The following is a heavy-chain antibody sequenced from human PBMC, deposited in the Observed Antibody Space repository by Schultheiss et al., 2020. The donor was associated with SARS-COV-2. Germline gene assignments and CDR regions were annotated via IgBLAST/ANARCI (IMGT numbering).Heavy chain of an antibody. CDR2: ISYDGSNK. Sequence: GGSLRLSCAASGFTVSSNYMSWVRQAPGKGLEWVAVISYDGSNKYYADSVRGRFTISRDNSKNTLFLQMNSLRAEDTAVYYCARERIDGLDVWGQGTTVTVSS. D-gene: IGHD2-15*01. CDR3: ARERIDGLDV. CDR1: GFTVSSNY. J-gene: IGHJ6*02. V-gene: IGHV3-30*03.